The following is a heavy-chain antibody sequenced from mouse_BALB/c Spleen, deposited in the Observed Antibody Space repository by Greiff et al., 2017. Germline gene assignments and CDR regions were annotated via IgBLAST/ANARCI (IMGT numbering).Heavy chain of an antibody. CDR1: GFTFSSYA. CDR2: ISSGGST. J-gene: IGHJ4*01. CDR3: ARGGYRTGDYAMDY. D-gene: IGHD2-14*01. V-gene: IGHV5-6-5*01. Sequence: DVKLVESGGGLVKPGGSLKLSCAASGFTFSSYAMSWVRQTPEKRLEWVASISSGGSTYYPDSVKGRFTISRDNARNILYLQMSSLRSEDTAMYYCARGGYRTGDYAMDYWGQGTSVTVSS.